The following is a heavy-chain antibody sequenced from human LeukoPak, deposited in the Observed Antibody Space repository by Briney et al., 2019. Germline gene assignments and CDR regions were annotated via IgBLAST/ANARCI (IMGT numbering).Heavy chain of an antibody. CDR1: GFTFSTYW. J-gene: IGHJ3*02. CDR3: ARAGYPYAFDI. CDR2: ISHDGSSS. Sequence: GGSLRPSCAASGFTFSTYWMHWVRQAPGKGLVWVSRISHDGSSSSYADSVKGRFTISRDNAKNTLYLQMNSLRAGDTAVYYCARAGYPYAFDIWGQGTMVTVSS. D-gene: IGHD5-18*01. V-gene: IGHV3-74*01.